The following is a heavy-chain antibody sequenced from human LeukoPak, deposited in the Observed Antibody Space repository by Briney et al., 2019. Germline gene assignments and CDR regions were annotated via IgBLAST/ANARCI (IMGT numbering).Heavy chain of an antibody. CDR2: IKQDGSEK. D-gene: IGHD1-26*01. CDR3: ARDEIGGSYCSSVS. CDR1: GFTFSSYW. Sequence: PGGSLRLSCAASGFTFSSYWMTWVRQAPGKGLEWVANIKQDGSEKYYVDSVKGRFTISRDNAKNSLYLQMNSLRAEDTAVYYCARDEIGGSYCSSVSWGQGTLVTVSS. J-gene: IGHJ4*02. V-gene: IGHV3-7*01.